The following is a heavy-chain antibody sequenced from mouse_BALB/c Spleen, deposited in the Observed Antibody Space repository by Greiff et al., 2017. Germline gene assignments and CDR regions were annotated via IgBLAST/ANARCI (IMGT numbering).Heavy chain of an antibody. CDR2: IYPGDGDT. J-gene: IGHJ3*01. CDR1: GYSFSSSW. CDR3: DRSASYGSYEGLAY. D-gene: IGHD2-1*01. V-gene: IGHV1-82*01. Sequence: QVQLQQSGPELVKPGASVKISCKASGYSFSSSWMNWVKQRPGQGLEWIGRIYPGDGDTNYNGKFKGRATLAADRSSSAAYMQLSSLTSVDSAVYFCDRSASYGSYEGLAYWGQGTLVTVSA.